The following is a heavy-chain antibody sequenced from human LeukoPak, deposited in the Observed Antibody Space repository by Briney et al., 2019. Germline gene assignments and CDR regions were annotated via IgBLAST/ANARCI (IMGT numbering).Heavy chain of an antibody. CDR3: AKDWAVTPRRGDAFDI. J-gene: IGHJ3*02. D-gene: IGHD4-17*01. Sequence: PGGSLRLSCAASGFTFDDYAMHWVRQAPGKGLEWVSLINGDGSATYYADSVKGRFTISRDNSKNSLYVQMNSLRTEDTALYYCAKDWAVTPRRGDAFDIWGQGTMVTVSS. CDR1: GFTFDDYA. V-gene: IGHV3-43*02. CDR2: INGDGSAT.